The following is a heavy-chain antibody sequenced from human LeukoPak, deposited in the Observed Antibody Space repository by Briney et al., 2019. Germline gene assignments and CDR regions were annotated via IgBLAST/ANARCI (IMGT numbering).Heavy chain of an antibody. V-gene: IGHV1-2*02. D-gene: IGHD3-22*01. CDR2: INPNSGGT. CDR1: GYTFTGYY. Sequence: ASVKVSCKASGYTFTGYYMHWVRQAPGQGLVWMGWINPNSGGTNYAQKFQGRVTMTRDTSISTAYMELSRLRSDDTAVYYCARDKDSSGYYNWFDPWGQGTLVTVSS. CDR3: ARDKDSSGYYNWFDP. J-gene: IGHJ5*02.